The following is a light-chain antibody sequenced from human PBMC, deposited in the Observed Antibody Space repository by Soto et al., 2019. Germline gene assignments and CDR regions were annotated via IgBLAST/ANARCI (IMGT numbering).Light chain of an antibody. CDR3: HQYYSSIT. Sequence: EIVLTQSPGTLSLSPGERATLSCRASQDVDSNFLAWYQQRPGQAPRLLIYGSSRRATGIPDGFCGSGSGTDFTLTISRVGPEDIAVYFCHQYYSSITFGGGTKVEVK. J-gene: IGKJ4*01. CDR2: GSS. V-gene: IGKV3-20*01. CDR1: QDVDSNF.